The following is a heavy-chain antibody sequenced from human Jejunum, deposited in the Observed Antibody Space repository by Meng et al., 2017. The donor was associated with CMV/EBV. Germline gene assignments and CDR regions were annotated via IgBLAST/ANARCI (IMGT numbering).Heavy chain of an antibody. Sequence: GSIYTANYYWAWIRQPPGKTLEWIGSMYYSGSTNYDPSLKSRVAISADTSKNQFSLKLNSVTAADSAVYYCARDLTREVTWGFDPWGQGTLVTVSS. V-gene: IGHV4-39*07. CDR1: GSIYTANYY. J-gene: IGHJ5*02. D-gene: IGHD7-27*01. CDR2: MYYSGST. CDR3: ARDLTREVTWGFDP.